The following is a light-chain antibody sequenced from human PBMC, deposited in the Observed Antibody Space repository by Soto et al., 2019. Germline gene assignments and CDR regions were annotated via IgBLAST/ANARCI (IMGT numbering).Light chain of an antibody. J-gene: IGLJ1*01. CDR3: CSYAGYSTLV. V-gene: IGLV2-23*02. Sequence: QSVLTQPASVSGSPGQSITISCTGTRSDVGGYNLVSWFQQSPGKVPKLIIYEVSKRPSGVSDRFPGSKTDDTASLTISGLQAEDEADYFCCSYAGYSTLVFGTGTKVTVL. CDR2: EVS. CDR1: RSDVGGYNL.